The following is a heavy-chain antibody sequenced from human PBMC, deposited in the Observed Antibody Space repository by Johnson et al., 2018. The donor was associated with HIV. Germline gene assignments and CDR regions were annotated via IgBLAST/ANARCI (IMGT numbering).Heavy chain of an antibody. CDR3: ASGDDDDFWSGYGFPSASFL. V-gene: IGHV3-30-3*01. CDR2: ISYDGSNK. CDR1: GFTFSSYA. J-gene: IGHJ2*01. Sequence: QVQLVESGGGVVQPGRSLRLSCAASGFTFSSYAMHWVRQAPGKGLEWVAVISYDGSNKYYADSVKGRFTISRDNSKNTLYLQMNSLRAEDTAVYYCASGDDDDFWSGYGFPSASFLW. D-gene: IGHD3-3*01.